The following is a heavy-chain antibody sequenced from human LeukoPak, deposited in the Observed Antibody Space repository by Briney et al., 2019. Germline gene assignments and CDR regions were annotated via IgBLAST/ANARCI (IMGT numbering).Heavy chain of an antibody. Sequence: PGESLRLSCAASGFSFSSYGMHWVRQAPGKGLEWVAIIWYDGSNKYYGDSVKGRFTISRDNFKNTLYLQMNSLRAEDTAVYYCARDQGLVQDVTQPPLDYWGQGTLVSVSS. D-gene: IGHD4-23*01. J-gene: IGHJ4*02. CDR1: GFSFSSYG. CDR2: IWYDGSNK. V-gene: IGHV3-33*01. CDR3: ARDQGLVQDVTQPPLDY.